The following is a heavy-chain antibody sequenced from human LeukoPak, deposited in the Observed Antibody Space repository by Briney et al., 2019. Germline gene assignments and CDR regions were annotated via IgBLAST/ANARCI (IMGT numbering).Heavy chain of an antibody. CDR2: FDPEDGET. CDR1: GYTFTGYY. J-gene: IGHJ5*02. V-gene: IGHV1-24*01. D-gene: IGHD3-10*01. CDR3: ATVLNYYGSAMNWFDP. Sequence: EASVKVSCKASGYTFTGYYMHWVRQAPGKGLEWMGGFDPEDGETIYAQRFQGRVTMTEDTSTGTAYMELSSLRSEDTAVYYCATVLNYYGSAMNWFDPWGQGTLVTVSS.